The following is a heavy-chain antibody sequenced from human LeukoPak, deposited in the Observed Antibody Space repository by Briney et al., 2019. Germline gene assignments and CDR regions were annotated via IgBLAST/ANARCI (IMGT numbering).Heavy chain of an antibody. D-gene: IGHD1-14*01. J-gene: IGHJ4*02. Sequence: SETLSLTCSVSGGSMNTYYWTWIRQPAGKGLEWIGRVYTSGYTKYNPSLQSRVTMSVDTSKKQLSLMLTSLTAADTAVYFCARENLVGTTNYFDYWGQGALVTVSS. CDR3: ARENLVGTTNYFDY. V-gene: IGHV4-4*07. CDR2: VYTSGYT. CDR1: GGSMNTYY.